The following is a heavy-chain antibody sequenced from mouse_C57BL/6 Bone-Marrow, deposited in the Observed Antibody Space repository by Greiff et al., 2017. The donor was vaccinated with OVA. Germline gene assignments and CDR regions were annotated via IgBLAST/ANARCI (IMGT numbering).Heavy chain of an antibody. J-gene: IGHJ1*03. CDR3: AKMWYFDV. CDR2: IHPNSGST. Sequence: QVQLQQPGAELVKPGASVKLSCKASGYTFTSYWMHWVKQRPGQGLEWIGMIHPNSGSTNYNEKSKSKATLAVDKSSGTAYMQLSSLTSEDSAVYYCAKMWYFDVWGTGTTVTVSS. CDR1: GYTFTSYW. V-gene: IGHV1-64*01.